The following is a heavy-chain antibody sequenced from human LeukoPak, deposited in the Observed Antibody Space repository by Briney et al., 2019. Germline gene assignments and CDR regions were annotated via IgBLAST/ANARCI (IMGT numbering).Heavy chain of an antibody. J-gene: IGHJ4*02. CDR2: ISSSGSNI. Sequence: GGSLRLSCAASGFTFSSYEMNWVRQAPGKGLEWVSYISSSGSNIKYADSVKGRFTISRGHAKNSVYLQMNSLRAEDTAVYYCARDVNYYDSSGYYSSFDYWGQGTLVTVSS. CDR3: ARDVNYYDSSGYYSSFDY. CDR1: GFTFSSYE. D-gene: IGHD3-22*01. V-gene: IGHV3-48*03.